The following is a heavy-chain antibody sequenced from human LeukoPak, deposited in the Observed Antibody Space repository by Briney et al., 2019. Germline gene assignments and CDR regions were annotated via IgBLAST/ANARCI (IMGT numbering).Heavy chain of an antibody. CDR2: IRYDGGLQ. V-gene: IGHV3-30*02. CDR3: AKDHTPYWDFWSRSSIWNYQHYYYMDV. Sequence: GGSLRLSCAASGFTFSDYGMHWVRQTPGKGLEWVAFIRYDGGLQYYADSVKGRFTISRDNSGNTLHLQLHSLRPEDTALYYCAKDHTPYWDFWSRSSIWNYQHYYYMDVWGKGTTVIVSS. CDR1: GFTFSDYG. D-gene: IGHD3-3*02. J-gene: IGHJ6*03.